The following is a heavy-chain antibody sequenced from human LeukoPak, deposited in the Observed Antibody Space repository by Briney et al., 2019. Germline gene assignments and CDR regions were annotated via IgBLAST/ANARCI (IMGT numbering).Heavy chain of an antibody. D-gene: IGHD2-2*01. J-gene: IGHJ4*02. CDR3: ARLGYCSSTSCRPTHFDY. V-gene: IGHV4-39*01. Sequence: SETLSLTCTVSGGSISSSSYYWGWIRQPPGKGLGWIGSIYYSGSTYYNPSLKSRVTISVDTSKNQFSLKLSSVTAADTAVYYCARLGYCSSTSCRPTHFDYWGQGTLVTVSS. CDR1: GGSISSSSYY. CDR2: IYYSGST.